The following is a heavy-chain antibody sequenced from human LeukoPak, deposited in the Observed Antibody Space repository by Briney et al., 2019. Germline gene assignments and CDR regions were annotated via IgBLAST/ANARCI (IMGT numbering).Heavy chain of an antibody. J-gene: IGHJ3*02. CDR3: AREDGGKADI. CDR1: GFTFSNYA. CDR2: ISSSSSTI. V-gene: IGHV3-48*02. D-gene: IGHD4-23*01. Sequence: PGGSLRLSCAASGFTFSNYAMHWVRQAPGKGLEWVSYISSSSSTIDYADSVKGRFSISRDNAKNSLYLQMKSLRDEDTAVYYCAREDGGKADIWGQGTMVTVSS.